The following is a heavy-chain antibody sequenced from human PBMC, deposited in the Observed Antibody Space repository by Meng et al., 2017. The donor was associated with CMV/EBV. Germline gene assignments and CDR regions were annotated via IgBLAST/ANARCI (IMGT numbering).Heavy chain of an antibody. CDR3: ARDRVASRNGMDV. J-gene: IGHJ6*02. Sequence: SETLSLTCTLSGGSISSGGYYWSWIRQHPGKGLEWIGYIYYSGSTYYNPSLKSRVTISVDTSKNQFSLKLSSVTAADTAVYYCARDRVASRNGMDVWGQGTTVTVSS. V-gene: IGHV4-31*03. CDR1: GGSISSGGYY. CDR2: IYYSGST.